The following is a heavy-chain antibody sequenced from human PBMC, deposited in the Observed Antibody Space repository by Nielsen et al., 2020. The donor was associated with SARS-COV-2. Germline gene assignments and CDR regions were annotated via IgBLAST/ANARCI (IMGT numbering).Heavy chain of an antibody. CDR3: ARITGTTYYYYYYVDV. D-gene: IGHD1-7*01. V-gene: IGHV4-34*01. CDR2: INHSGST. Sequence: PETLSPTCVVYGASFSGHYWSWIRQLPGKGLEWIGEINHSGSTNYNPSLKSRVTISVDTSKNQFSLKLSSVTAADTAVYYCARITGTTYYYYYYVDVWGKGTTVTVSS. J-gene: IGHJ6*03. CDR1: GASFSGHY.